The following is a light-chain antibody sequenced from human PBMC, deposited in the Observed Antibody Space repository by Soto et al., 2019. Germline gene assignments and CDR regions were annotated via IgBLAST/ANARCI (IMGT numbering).Light chain of an antibody. CDR3: QRRSNRSTT. Sequence: EIVVTQSPGTLSLSPGERVTLSCRTSQSLTSFYLAWYQQKPGQAPRLLIYGATSRATRIPDSFSGSGSGTDFSLTVSRLEPEDFAVYYCQRRSNRSTTFGQGTKVDIK. V-gene: IGKV3D-20*02. J-gene: IGKJ1*01. CDR1: QSLTSFY. CDR2: GAT.